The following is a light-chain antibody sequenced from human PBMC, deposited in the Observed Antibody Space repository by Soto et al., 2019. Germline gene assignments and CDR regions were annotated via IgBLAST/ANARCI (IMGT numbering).Light chain of an antibody. J-gene: IGLJ2*01. CDR1: NSDVGGYNY. CDR2: EVS. CDR3: SSYAGSNNLV. V-gene: IGLV2-8*01. Sequence: QSALTQPPSASGSPGQSVTISCTGTNSDVGGYNYVSWYQQHPGKAPKLMIYEVSKRPSGVPERFSGSKSGNTASLTVSGLQAEDEADYYCSSYAGSNNLVFGGGTKLTVL.